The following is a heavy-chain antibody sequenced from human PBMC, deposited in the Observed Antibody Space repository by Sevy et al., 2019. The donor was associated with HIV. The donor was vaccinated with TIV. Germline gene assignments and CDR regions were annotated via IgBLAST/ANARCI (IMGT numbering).Heavy chain of an antibody. CDR3: ARAVLEISTWRSDY. CDR1: GFTFSSYR. J-gene: IGHJ4*02. D-gene: IGHD1-1*01. V-gene: IGHV3-21*01. CDR2: ISSTSAYI. Sequence: GGSLRLSCAASGFTFSSYRMTWVRQAPVKGLEWVSCISSTSAYINYADSVKGRFTISRDNAKSLLYLQMDSLRAEDTAVYYCARAVLEISTWRSDYWGQGTLVTVSS.